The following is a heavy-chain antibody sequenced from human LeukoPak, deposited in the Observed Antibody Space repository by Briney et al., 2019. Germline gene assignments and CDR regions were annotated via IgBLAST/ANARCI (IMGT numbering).Heavy chain of an antibody. V-gene: IGHV3-23*01. Sequence: PGGSLRLSCAASGFTFSSYAMSWVRQAPGKGLEWVSAISGSGGSTYYADSVKGRFTISRDNSKNTLYLQMNSLRAEDTAVYYCAKGIAAAGTGRDWNFDYWGQGTLVTVSS. CDR2: ISGSGGST. D-gene: IGHD6-13*01. J-gene: IGHJ4*02. CDR3: AKGIAAAGTGRDWNFDY. CDR1: GFTFSSYA.